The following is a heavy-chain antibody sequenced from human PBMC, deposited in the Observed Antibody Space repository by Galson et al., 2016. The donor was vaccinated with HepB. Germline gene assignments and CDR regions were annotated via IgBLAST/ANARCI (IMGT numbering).Heavy chain of an antibody. Sequence: SLRLSCAASGFTFTNYGMQWVRQAPGKGLEWVALTWYDGRNKNYADSVKGRFTISRDNSKNTLYLQMNSLRAEDTAVYYCARDRGYNWNDVSQSRHYYYGMDVWGKGTTVTVSS. V-gene: IGHV3-33*01. D-gene: IGHD1-20*01. CDR1: GFTFTNYG. CDR3: ARDRGYNWNDVSQSRHYYYGMDV. J-gene: IGHJ6*04. CDR2: TWYDGRNK.